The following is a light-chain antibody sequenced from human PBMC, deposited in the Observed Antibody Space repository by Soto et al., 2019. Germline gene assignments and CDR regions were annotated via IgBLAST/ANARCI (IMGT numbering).Light chain of an antibody. J-gene: IGKJ1*01. V-gene: IGKV1-39*01. CDR1: QSISSY. Sequence: DIQMTQSPSSLSASVGDRVTITCRASQSISSYLNWYQQKPGKAPKLLIYAASSLQGGVPSRFSGSRSGTDFTLTISSLQPEDFATYYCQQSYSTPRTFGQGTKVDIK. CDR3: QQSYSTPRT. CDR2: AAS.